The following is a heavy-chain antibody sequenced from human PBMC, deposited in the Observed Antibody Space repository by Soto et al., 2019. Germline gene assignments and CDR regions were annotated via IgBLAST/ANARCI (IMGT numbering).Heavy chain of an antibody. CDR3: AGGTSLGYCSGGSCYEWFDP. Sequence: SDTLSLTCTVSGGSISSGGYYWSWIRQHPGKGLEWIGYIYYSGSTYYNPSLKSRVTISVDTSKNQFSLKLSSVTAADTAVYYCAGGTSLGYCSGGSCYEWFDPWGQGTLVTVSS. V-gene: IGHV4-31*03. CDR1: GGSISSGGYY. CDR2: IYYSGST. D-gene: IGHD2-15*01. J-gene: IGHJ5*02.